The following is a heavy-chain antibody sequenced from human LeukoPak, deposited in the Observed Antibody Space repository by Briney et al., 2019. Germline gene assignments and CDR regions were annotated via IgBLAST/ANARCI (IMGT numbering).Heavy chain of an antibody. J-gene: IGHJ4*02. CDR3: AAAGAYNYRLAY. CDR2: IHYSGST. Sequence: SETLSLTCTVSGDSISSYYWSWIRQSPGKGLEWIAYIHYSGSTNYNPSLKSRPTISVDTSKNLFSLKLNSVTTADTAVYYCAAAGAYNYRLAYWGQGTLVTVSS. CDR1: GDSISSYY. V-gene: IGHV4-59*01. D-gene: IGHD5-24*01.